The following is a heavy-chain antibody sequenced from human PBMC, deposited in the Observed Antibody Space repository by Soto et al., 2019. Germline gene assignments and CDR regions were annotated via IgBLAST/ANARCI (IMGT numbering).Heavy chain of an antibody. CDR3: AMGGNSLSGFGELLYYYMDV. J-gene: IGHJ6*03. V-gene: IGHV3-33*01. CDR2: IWYDGSNK. CDR1: GFTFSSYG. D-gene: IGHD3-10*01. Sequence: QVQLVESGGGVVQPGRSLRLSCAASGFTFSSYGMHWVRQAPGKGLEWVAVIWYDGSNKYYADYVKGRFTISRDNSKNMLYLQMNSLRAEDTALYYCAMGGNSLSGFGELLYYYMDVWGKGTTVTVSS.